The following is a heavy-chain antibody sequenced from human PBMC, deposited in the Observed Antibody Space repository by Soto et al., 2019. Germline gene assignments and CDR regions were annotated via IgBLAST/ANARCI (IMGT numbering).Heavy chain of an antibody. J-gene: IGHJ2*01. Sequence: EVQLVESGGGLVQPGGSLRLSCAASGFTFSGYWMTWVRHAPGKGLEWVANIKEDGSEKYYVDSVKGRFTISRDNAKNSVDLQMDSLIAEDTSVYFCEGGSGWHFDLWGSGTLVTVSS. V-gene: IGHV3-7*01. CDR3: EGGSGWHFDL. D-gene: IGHD3-10*01. CDR2: IKEDGSEK. CDR1: GFTFSGYW.